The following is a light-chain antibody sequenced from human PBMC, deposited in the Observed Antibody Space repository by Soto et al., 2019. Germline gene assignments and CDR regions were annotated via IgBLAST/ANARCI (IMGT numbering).Light chain of an antibody. Sequence: QSVLTQPASVSGSPGQSITISCTGTSSDVGSYNLASWYQQHPGKAPKLMIYEGSKRPSGVSNRFSGSKSGNTASLTISGLQAEDEADYYCCSYAGSSIPFGTGTKLTVL. J-gene: IGLJ1*01. V-gene: IGLV2-23*01. CDR2: EGS. CDR1: SSDVGSYNL. CDR3: CSYAGSSIP.